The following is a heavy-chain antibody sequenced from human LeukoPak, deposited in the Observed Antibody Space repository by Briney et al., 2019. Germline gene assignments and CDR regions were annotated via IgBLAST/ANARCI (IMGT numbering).Heavy chain of an antibody. CDR3: ARTSGYYITDY. CDR1: GFTFSSYS. V-gene: IGHV3-48*02. D-gene: IGHD3-22*01. Sequence: PGGSLRLSCAASGFTFSSYSMNWVRQAPGKGLEWVSYISSSTIYYADSVKGRFTISRDNAKNSLYLQMNSLRDEDTAVYYCARTSGYYITDYWGQGTLVTVSS. CDR2: ISSSTI. J-gene: IGHJ4*02.